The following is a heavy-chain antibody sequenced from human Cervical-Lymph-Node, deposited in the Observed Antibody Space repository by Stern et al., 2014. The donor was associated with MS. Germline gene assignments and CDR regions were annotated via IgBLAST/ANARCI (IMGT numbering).Heavy chain of an antibody. D-gene: IGHD1-14*01. Sequence: VQLGQSGAELIRPGESLKISCKGSGFKFSIYWIAWVRQMPGKGLEGMWIIYPCDSESRYSPTFQGQVTMSADKSTSTAYLQWSSLNASDTAMYFCARQTTAWASDVWGQGTLVTVSS. J-gene: IGHJ4*02. V-gene: IGHV5-51*01. CDR2: IYPCDSES. CDR3: ARQTTAWASDV. CDR1: GFKFSIYW.